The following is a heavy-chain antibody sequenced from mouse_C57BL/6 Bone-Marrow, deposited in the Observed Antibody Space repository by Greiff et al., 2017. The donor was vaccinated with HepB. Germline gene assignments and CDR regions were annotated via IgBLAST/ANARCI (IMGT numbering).Heavy chain of an antibody. D-gene: IGHD1-1*01. Sequence: VQLQQSGPVLVKPGASVKMSCKASGYTFTDYYMNWVKQSHGKSLEWIGVINPYNGGTSYNQKFKGKATLTVDKSSSTAYMELNSLTSEDSAVYYCARKGLTTVVATEYFDVWGTGTTVTVSS. J-gene: IGHJ1*03. CDR2: INPYNGGT. CDR3: ARKGLTTVVATEYFDV. V-gene: IGHV1-19*01. CDR1: GYTFTDYY.